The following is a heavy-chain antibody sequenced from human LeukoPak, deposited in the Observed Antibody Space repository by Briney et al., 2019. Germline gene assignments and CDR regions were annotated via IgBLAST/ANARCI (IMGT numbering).Heavy chain of an antibody. CDR1: GGSFSGYY. J-gene: IGHJ5*02. Sequence: SETLSLTCAVYGGSFSGYYWSWIRQPPGKGLEWIGEINHSGSTNYNPSPKSRVTISVDTSKNQFSLKLSSVTAADTAVYYCARVVGSRITILGLVIPKTNNWFDPWGQRTLVTVSS. V-gene: IGHV4-34*01. D-gene: IGHD3-3*01. CDR2: INHSGST. CDR3: ARVVGSRITILGLVIPKTNNWFDP.